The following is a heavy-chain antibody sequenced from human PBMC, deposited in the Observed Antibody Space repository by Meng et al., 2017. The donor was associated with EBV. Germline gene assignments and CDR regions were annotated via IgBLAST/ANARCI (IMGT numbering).Heavy chain of an antibody. D-gene: IGHD3-10*01. J-gene: IGHJ4*02. CDR1: GGPFRYYA. CDR3: ASESGRGYTPDY. Sequence: QGQLVQSVAEGKKPGSSVKVSCKTSGGPFRYYAISWVRQAPGQGLEWLGGFLPRLGAPNYAQKFHGRVKITADESTSTHYMDLSSLRSEDTAIYYCASESGRGYTPDYWGQGTLVTVSS. CDR2: FLPRLGAP. V-gene: IGHV1-69*01.